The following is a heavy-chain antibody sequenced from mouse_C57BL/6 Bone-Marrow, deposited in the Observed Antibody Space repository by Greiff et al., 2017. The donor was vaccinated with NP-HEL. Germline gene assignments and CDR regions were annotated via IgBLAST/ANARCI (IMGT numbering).Heavy chain of an antibody. V-gene: IGHV1-81*01. Sequence: VQLQQSGAELARPGASVKLSCKVSGYTFTSYGISWVKQSTGQGLEWIGEIYPSSGNTYYNEKFKGKATLTADKSSSTAYMELRSLTSEDSAVYYYAGSRDYYDSSYFGYWGQGTTLTVSS. D-gene: IGHD1-1*01. CDR3: AGSRDYYDSSYFGY. CDR2: IYPSSGNT. CDR1: GYTFTSYG. J-gene: IGHJ2*01.